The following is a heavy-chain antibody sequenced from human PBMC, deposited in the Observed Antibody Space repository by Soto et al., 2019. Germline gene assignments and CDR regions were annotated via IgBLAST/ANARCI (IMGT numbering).Heavy chain of an antibody. Sequence: ASVKVSCKSSCYTFTNYGISLFRQYNGQWLEWMGWISAYNGNTNHAQKLQGRVTMTTDTSTSTAYMELRSLRSDDTAVYYCARDSQEYQLLSINWFDPWGHGTQVTVSS. J-gene: IGHJ5*02. D-gene: IGHD2-2*01. CDR1: CYTFTNYG. CDR3: ARDSQEYQLLSINWFDP. V-gene: IGHV1-18*01. CDR2: ISAYNGNT.